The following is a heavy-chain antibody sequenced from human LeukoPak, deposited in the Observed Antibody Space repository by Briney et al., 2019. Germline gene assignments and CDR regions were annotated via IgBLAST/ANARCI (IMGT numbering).Heavy chain of an antibody. CDR2: ISAYNGNT. J-gene: IGHJ4*02. CDR1: GYTFTSYD. V-gene: IGHV1-18*01. Sequence: ASVKVSCKASGYTFTSYDINWVRQATGQGLEWMGWISAYNGNTNYAQKLQGRVTMTTDTSTSTAYMELRSLRSDDTAVYYCARDHSSWYCDYWGQGTLVTVSS. D-gene: IGHD6-13*01. CDR3: ARDHSSWYCDY.